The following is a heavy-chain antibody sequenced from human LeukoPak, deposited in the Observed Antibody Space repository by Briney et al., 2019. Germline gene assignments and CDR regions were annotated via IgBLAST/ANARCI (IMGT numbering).Heavy chain of an antibody. CDR2: ISGSGAGT. CDR3: AKMVREFYTISYYFDY. D-gene: IGHD2-8*01. V-gene: IGHV3-23*01. CDR1: GFTFSSYD. Sequence: GGSLILSCAVSGFTFSSYDMNWVRQAPGKGLEWVSGISGSGAGTYYADSVKGRFTISRDNSKNTLYLQMNSLRAEDTAVYYCAKMVREFYTISYYFDYWGQGTLVTVSS. J-gene: IGHJ4*02.